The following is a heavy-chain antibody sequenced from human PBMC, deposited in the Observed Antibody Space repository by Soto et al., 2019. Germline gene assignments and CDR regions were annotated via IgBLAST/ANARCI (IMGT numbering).Heavy chain of an antibody. V-gene: IGHV3-33*06. CDR3: AKDAPGSGWLSDY. Sequence: QVQLVESGGGVVQPGRSLRLSCAASGFTFSSYGMHWVRQAPGKGLEWVAVIWYDGSNKYYADSVKGRFTISRDNSKNTLYLQMNSLRVEDTAVYYCAKDAPGSGWLSDYWGQGTLVTVSS. CDR2: IWYDGSNK. J-gene: IGHJ4*02. CDR1: GFTFSSYG. D-gene: IGHD3-22*01.